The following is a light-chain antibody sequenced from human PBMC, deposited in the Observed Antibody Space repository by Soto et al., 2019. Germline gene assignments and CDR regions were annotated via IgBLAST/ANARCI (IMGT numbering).Light chain of an antibody. CDR3: QQYEKWPPSIT. Sequence: IEMTQSPATLSASPGDRATLSCRASQPVNNNLAWYQQKPGQAPRLLIYGVSTRATGISARFSGGGSVTEFTLTISSLQSEDFALYYCQQYEKWPPSITFGQGTKVDIK. J-gene: IGKJ1*01. V-gene: IGKV3-15*01. CDR2: GVS. CDR1: QPVNNN.